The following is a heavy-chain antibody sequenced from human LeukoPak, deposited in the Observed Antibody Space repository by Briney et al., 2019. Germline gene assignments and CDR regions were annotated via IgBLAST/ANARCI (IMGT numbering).Heavy chain of an antibody. CDR2: VYAGGAT. Sequence: GGSLRLSCAASDFSVTDNYVTWVLQAPGKGLQWVSSVYAGGATYYADSVRGRFTISRDKSKNTVYLQMTSLRVEDTAVYYCARDRRENWFDPWGQGTLVTVS. V-gene: IGHV3-53*01. J-gene: IGHJ5*02. CDR3: ARDRRENWFDP. CDR1: DFSVTDNY.